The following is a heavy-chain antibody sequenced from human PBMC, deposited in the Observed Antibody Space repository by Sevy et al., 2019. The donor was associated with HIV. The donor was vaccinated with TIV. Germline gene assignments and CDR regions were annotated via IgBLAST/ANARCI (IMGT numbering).Heavy chain of an antibody. D-gene: IGHD2-15*01. Sequence: GGSLRLSCAASKFTVSSNYMSWVRQAPGKGLEWVSVISSGGSTYYAYSVKGRFTISRDNSQNTVYLQMNSLRAADTAVYYCAREDIVLGEGNYYGMDVWGQGTTVTVSS. J-gene: IGHJ6*02. CDR3: AREDIVLGEGNYYGMDV. CDR1: KFTVSSNY. V-gene: IGHV3-53*01. CDR2: ISSGGST.